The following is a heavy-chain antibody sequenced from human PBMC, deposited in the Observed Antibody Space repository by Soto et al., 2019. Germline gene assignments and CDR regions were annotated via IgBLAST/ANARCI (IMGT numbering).Heavy chain of an antibody. J-gene: IGHJ4*02. CDR1: GGTFSNDI. D-gene: IGHD5-12*01. CDR3: VRDSPIGSTYSGYDGIDY. V-gene: IGHV1-69*08. CDR2: IIPLLDIA. Sequence: QVQLVQSGAEVKKPGSSVKVSCKASGGTFSNDIITWVRQAPGQGLEWMGRIIPLLDIANYAQKFQGRVTITADKSTSTAYRELKSLRSEDTAVYYCVRDSPIGSTYSGYDGIDYWGQGTLVTVSS.